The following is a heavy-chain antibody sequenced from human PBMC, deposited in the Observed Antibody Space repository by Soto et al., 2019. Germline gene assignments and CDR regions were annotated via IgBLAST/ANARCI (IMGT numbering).Heavy chain of an antibody. Sequence: QVKLQETGPGLVKPSETLSLTCTVSGGSISSYYWRWIRQPPGKGLEWIGYIYYSGSTNYNPSLKSRVTISVDTSKNQFSLKLSSVTAADTAVYYCARLLGGRPDYWGQGTLVTVSS. V-gene: IGHV4-59*01. CDR1: GGSISSYY. CDR3: ARLLGGRPDY. CDR2: IYYSGST. J-gene: IGHJ4*02. D-gene: IGHD2-15*01.